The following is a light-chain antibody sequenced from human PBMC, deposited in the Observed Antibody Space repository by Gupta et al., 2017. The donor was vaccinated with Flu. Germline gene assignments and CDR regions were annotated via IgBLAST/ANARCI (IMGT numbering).Light chain of an antibody. CDR1: SSDVGAYNY. Sequence: QSALTQPASVSGSPGQSVTISCTGTSSDVGAYNYVSWFQQHPGKAPKLMIYEVYYRTAGVSNRFSGSKSGNTASLTISGLQAEDEADYYCSSYTTSSTRVFGGGTQLTVL. CDR3: SSYTTSSTRV. J-gene: IGLJ3*02. CDR2: EVY. V-gene: IGLV2-14*03.